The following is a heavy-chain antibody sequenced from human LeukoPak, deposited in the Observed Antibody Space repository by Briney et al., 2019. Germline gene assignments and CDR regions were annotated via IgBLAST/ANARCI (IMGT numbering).Heavy chain of an antibody. CDR2: INPNSGGT. CDR3: AKGGYDSSGYYYY. Sequence: APVKVSCKASGYTFTGYYMHWVRQAPGQGLEWMGRINPNSGGTNYAQKFQGRVTMTRDTSISTAYMELSRLRSDDTAVYYCAKGGYDSSGYYYYWGQGTLVTVSS. V-gene: IGHV1-2*06. D-gene: IGHD3-22*01. CDR1: GYTFTGYY. J-gene: IGHJ4*02.